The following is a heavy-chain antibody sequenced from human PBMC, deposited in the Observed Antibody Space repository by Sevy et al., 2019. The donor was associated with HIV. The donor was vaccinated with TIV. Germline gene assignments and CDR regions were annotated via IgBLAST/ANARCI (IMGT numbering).Heavy chain of an antibody. CDR3: ARGGGPYYYYGMDV. D-gene: IGHD3-16*01. J-gene: IGHJ6*02. CDR1: GGSISSGGYY. Sequence: SETLSLTCTVSGGSISSGGYYWSWIRQHPGKGLEWIGYIYYSGSTYYNPSLKSRVTISVDTSKNQFSLKLSSVTAADTAVYYCARGGGPYYYYGMDVWGQGTTVTVSS. CDR2: IYYSGST. V-gene: IGHV4-31*03.